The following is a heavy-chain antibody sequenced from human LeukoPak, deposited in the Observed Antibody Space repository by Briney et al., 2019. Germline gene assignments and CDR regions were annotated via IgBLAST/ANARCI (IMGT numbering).Heavy chain of an antibody. V-gene: IGHV3-21*04. CDR1: GFTFSSYS. D-gene: IGHD2-2*02. CDR3: AKDARYCSSTSCYIIYYYYGMDV. Sequence: GGSLRLSCAASGFTFSSYSMNWVRQAPGKGLEWVSSISSSSSYIYYADSVKGRFTISRDNSKNTLYLQMNSLRAEDTAVYYCAKDARYCSSTSCYIIYYYYGMDVWGQGTTVTVSS. CDR2: ISSSSSYI. J-gene: IGHJ6*02.